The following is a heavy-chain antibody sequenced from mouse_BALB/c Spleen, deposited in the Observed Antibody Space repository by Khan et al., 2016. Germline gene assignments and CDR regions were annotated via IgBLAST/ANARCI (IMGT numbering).Heavy chain of an antibody. J-gene: IGHJ2*01. CDR3: ARPHYYGYMNY. V-gene: IGHV4-1*02. Sequence: ELKLLESGGGLVQPGGSLKLSCAASGFDFSRYWMIWVRQAPGKGLEWIGEINPDSSTINYTPSLKDKFIISRDNAKNTLYLQMSKVRSEDTALYYCARPHYYGYMNYWGQGTTLTVSS. CDR1: GFDFSRYW. CDR2: INPDSSTI. D-gene: IGHD1-2*01.